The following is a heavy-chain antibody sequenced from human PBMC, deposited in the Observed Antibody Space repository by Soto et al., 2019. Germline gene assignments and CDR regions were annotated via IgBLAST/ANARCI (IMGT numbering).Heavy chain of an antibody. CDR1: GGTFSSYA. J-gene: IGHJ4*02. V-gene: IGHV1-69*01. Sequence: QVQLVQSGAEVKKPGSSVKVSCKASGGTFSSYAISWVRQAPGQGLEWMGGIIPIFGTANYAQKFQGRVTIPADESTSKAYRGRSSLRSGDPAVYYCARGGGGGADYWGQGTLVTVSS. CDR3: ARGGGGGADY. CDR2: IIPIFGTA. D-gene: IGHD3-16*01.